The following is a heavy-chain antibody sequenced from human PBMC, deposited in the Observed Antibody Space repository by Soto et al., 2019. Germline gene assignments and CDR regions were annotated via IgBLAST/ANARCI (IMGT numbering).Heavy chain of an antibody. D-gene: IGHD3-10*02. CDR2: IYYSGST. CDR1: GGSISSYY. CDR3: ASLVRGVRGNWFDP. V-gene: IGHV4-59*01. Sequence: QVQLQESGPGLVKPSETLSLTCTVSGGSISSYYWSWIRQHPGKGLEWIGYIYYSGSTNYNPSLRSRVTISVDTSKNQLSLKLSSVTAADTAVYYCASLVRGVRGNWFDPWGQGTLVTVSS. J-gene: IGHJ5*02.